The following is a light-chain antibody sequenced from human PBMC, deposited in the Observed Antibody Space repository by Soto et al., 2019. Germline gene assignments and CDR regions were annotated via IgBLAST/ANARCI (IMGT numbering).Light chain of an antibody. CDR2: GAS. CDR1: QSVSCSY. Sequence: EIVLTQSPGTLSLSPGERATLSCRASQSVSCSYSAGYQQRPGQAPRLLIYGASNRATGIPDRFSGSGSGTDFTLTISRLEPEDFAVYYCQQYGSSPSSTFGQGTKVEIK. CDR3: QQYGSSPSST. V-gene: IGKV3-20*01. J-gene: IGKJ1*01.